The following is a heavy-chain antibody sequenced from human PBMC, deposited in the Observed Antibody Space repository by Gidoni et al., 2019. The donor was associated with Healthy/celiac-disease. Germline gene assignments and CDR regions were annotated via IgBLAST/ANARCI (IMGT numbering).Heavy chain of an antibody. V-gene: IGHV1-2*04. CDR2: INPNSGGT. CDR3: ARAKYSSSPPGDY. J-gene: IGHJ4*02. D-gene: IGHD6-6*01. CDR1: GYTFTGYY. Sequence: QVQLVQSGAEVKKPGASVTVSCQASGYTFTGYYMHWVRQAPGQGLEWMGWINPNSGGTNYAQKFQGWVTMTRDTSISTAYMELSRLRSDDTAVYYCARAKYSSSPPGDYWGQGTLVTVSS.